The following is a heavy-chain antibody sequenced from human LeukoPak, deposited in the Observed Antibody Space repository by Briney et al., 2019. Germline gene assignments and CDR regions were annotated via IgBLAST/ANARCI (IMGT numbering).Heavy chain of an antibody. V-gene: IGHV4-34*01. CDR1: GGSFSGYY. J-gene: IGHJ5*02. D-gene: IGHD3-10*01. CDR3: ARGPNYYGSGSYLS. Sequence: SETLSLTCAVYGGSFSGYYWSWIRQPPGRGLEWIGEINHSGSTNYNPSLKSRVTISVDTSKNQFSLKLSSVTAADTAVYYCARGPNYYGSGSYLSWGQGTLVTVSS. CDR2: INHSGST.